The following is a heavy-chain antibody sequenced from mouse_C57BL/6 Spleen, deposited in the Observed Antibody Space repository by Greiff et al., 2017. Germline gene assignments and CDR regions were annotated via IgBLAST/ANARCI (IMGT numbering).Heavy chain of an antibody. Sequence: VQVVESGAELVRPGASVTLSCKASGYTFTDYEMHWVKQTPVHGLEWIGAIDPETGGTAYNQKFKGKAILTADKSSSTAYMELRSLTSEDSAVYYCTRRGDAWFAYWGQGTLVTVAA. V-gene: IGHV1-15*01. J-gene: IGHJ3*01. CDR1: GYTFTDYE. CDR2: IDPETGGT. D-gene: IGHD3-3*01. CDR3: TRRGDAWFAY.